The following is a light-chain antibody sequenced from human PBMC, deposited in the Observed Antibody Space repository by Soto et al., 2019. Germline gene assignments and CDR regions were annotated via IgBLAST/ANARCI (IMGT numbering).Light chain of an antibody. CDR2: GAS. V-gene: IGKV3-15*01. CDR3: QQYNNWPLT. Sequence: EIVMTQSPATLSVSPGERATLSCRASQSTNNYLAWYQQKPGQAPRLLIDGASTRATGIPARFSGSGSGTEFTLTISSLQSEDFAFYYCQQYNNWPLTFGGGTKVEIK. CDR1: QSTNNY. J-gene: IGKJ4*01.